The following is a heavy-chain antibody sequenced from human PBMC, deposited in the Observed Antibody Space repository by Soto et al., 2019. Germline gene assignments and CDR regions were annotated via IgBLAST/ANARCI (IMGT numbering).Heavy chain of an antibody. J-gene: IGHJ4*02. CDR1: GYTLTTYG. CDR2: ISAYNDHT. V-gene: IGHV1-18*01. D-gene: IGHD1-1*01. CDR3: ARGTYYDY. Sequence: ASVKVSCKAAGYTLTTYGVSWVRQAPGQGLEWVGWISAYNDHTNYAQKFQGRVTMTTDTSTSTAYMELRSLRSDDTAVYYCARGTYYDYWGQGTLVTVSS.